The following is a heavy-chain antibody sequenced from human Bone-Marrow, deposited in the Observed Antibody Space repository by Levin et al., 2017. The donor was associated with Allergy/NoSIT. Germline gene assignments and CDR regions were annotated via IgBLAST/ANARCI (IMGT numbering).Heavy chain of an antibody. J-gene: IGHJ4*02. Sequence: GGSLRLSCAASGFTFSNYAMTWVRQAPGKGLEWVATIGGSGTNTYYADSVKGRCTISRDNSNNTVFVQMSGLRADDSAVYYCARDIFISALYPSRRGCDFWGQGTLVTVSS. CDR1: GFTFSNYA. CDR3: ARDIFISALYPSRRGCDF. CDR2: IGGSGTNT. D-gene: IGHD3-16*01. V-gene: IGHV3-23*01.